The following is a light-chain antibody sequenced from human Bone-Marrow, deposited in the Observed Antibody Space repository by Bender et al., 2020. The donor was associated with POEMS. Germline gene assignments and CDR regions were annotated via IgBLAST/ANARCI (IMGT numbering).Light chain of an antibody. CDR2: DVS. V-gene: IGLV2-14*01. Sequence: SALTQPASVSGSPGQSITISCTGTSSDVGGYNYVSWYQQHPGKAPTLMIYDVSNRPSGVSSRFSGSKSGTSASLAISGLQSEDEADYYCAVWDDSLNGWVFGGGTKLTVL. J-gene: IGLJ3*02. CDR3: AVWDDSLNGWV. CDR1: SSDVGGYNY.